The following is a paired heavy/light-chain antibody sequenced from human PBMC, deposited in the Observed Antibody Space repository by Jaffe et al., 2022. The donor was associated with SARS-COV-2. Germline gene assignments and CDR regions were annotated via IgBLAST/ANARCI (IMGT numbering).Heavy chain of an antibody. CDR1: GFTFSASA. V-gene: IGHV3-33*01. D-gene: IGHD3-16*01. CDR3: ARDLGKSRYFDY. CDR2: IWHDGNNI. J-gene: IGHJ4*02. Sequence: QVQLVESGGGVVQPGRSLRLSCAASGFTFSASAMHWVRQSPGKGLEWVAFIWHDGNNIQYVDSVKGRFTISRDNSKNTLYLQMNSLRVEDTAVYYCARDLGKSRYFDYWGRGTPVTVSS.
Light chain of an antibody. CDR1: QSIGNW. Sequence: DIQMTQSPSSVSASVGDRVTITCRASQSIGNWLAWYQQRPGEAPNLLIYAASSLQSGVPSRFSGSGSGRDFTLTISSLQPEDFATYFCQQANSFPRTFGQGTKVEIK. V-gene: IGKV1-12*01. CDR2: AAS. J-gene: IGKJ2*01. CDR3: QQANSFPRT.